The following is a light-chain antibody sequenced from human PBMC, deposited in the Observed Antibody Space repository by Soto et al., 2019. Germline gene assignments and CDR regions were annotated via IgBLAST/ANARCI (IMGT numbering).Light chain of an antibody. V-gene: IGLV2-14*01. CDR1: SSDVGDYNY. CDR2: EVT. Sequence: QSVLTQPASVSGSPGQSITISCTGTSSDVGDYNYVSWYQQHPGKAPKLMIYEVTNRPSGVSNRFSGSKSGNTASLIISGLQAEDESDYYCSSYTSRSTPMVFGTGTQLTVL. J-gene: IGLJ1*01. CDR3: SSYTSRSTPMV.